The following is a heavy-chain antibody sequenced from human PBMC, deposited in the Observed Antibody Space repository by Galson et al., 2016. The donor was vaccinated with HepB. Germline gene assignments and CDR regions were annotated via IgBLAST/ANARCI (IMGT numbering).Heavy chain of an antibody. CDR1: GGSFSGYY. V-gene: IGHV4-34*09. CDR2: INYSGST. CDR3: VSLLAGGSGRGY. J-gene: IGHJ4*02. Sequence: TLSLTCAVFGGSFSGYYWSWVRQPPGKGLEWIGVINYSGSTYYDPSLKGRLSLSLDTSKNQFSLKLTSVTAADTAVYHCVSLLAGGSGRGYWGQGTLVTVSS. D-gene: IGHD3-10*01.